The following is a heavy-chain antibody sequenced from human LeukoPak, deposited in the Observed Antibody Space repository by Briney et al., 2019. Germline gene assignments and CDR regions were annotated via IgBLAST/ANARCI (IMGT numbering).Heavy chain of an antibody. V-gene: IGHV3-11*01. CDR3: ASPKGYGSGSYYDDY. CDR2: ISSSGSTI. Sequence: GGSLRLSCAASGFTFSDYYMSWIRQAPGKGLEWVSFISSSGSTIYYADSVKGRFTISRDNAKNSLYLQMNSLRAEDTAVYYCASPKGYGSGSYYDDYWDQGTLVTVSS. CDR1: GFTFSDYY. D-gene: IGHD3-10*01. J-gene: IGHJ4*02.